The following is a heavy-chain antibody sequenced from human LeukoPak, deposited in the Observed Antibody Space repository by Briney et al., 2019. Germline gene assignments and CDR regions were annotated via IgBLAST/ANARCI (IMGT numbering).Heavy chain of an antibody. Sequence: SETLSLTCTVSGGSISSSSYYWGWIRQPPGKGREWIGSIYYSGSTYYNPSLESRVTISVDTSKNQFSLKLSSVTAADTAVYYCARVYCSGCSCYSPDAFDIWGQGTMVTVSS. CDR3: ARVYCSGCSCYSPDAFDI. CDR1: GGSISSSSYY. CDR2: IYYSGST. J-gene: IGHJ3*02. V-gene: IGHV4-39*07. D-gene: IGHD2-15*01.